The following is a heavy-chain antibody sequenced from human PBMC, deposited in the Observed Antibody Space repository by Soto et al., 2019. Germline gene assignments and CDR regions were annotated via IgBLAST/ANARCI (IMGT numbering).Heavy chain of an antibody. D-gene: IGHD6-19*01. CDR1: GFTFSSYW. Sequence: EVQLVESGGGLVQPGGSLRLSCGASGFTFSSYWMHWVRQAPGKGLVWVSRVNTDESRTSYADSVKGRFTISRDNAKNTLYLQMNGLRAEDTAVYYCARVLNGQWYFDYLGRGTQVTVSS. V-gene: IGHV3-74*01. CDR2: VNTDESRT. CDR3: ARVLNGQWYFDY. J-gene: IGHJ4*02.